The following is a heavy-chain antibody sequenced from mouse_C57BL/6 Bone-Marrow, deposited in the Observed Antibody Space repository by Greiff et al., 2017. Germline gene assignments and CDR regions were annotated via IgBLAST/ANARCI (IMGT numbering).Heavy chain of an antibody. CDR2: IYPRSGNT. CDR1: GYTFTSYG. V-gene: IGHV1-81*01. CDR3: ARWCYWYFDV. D-gene: IGHD1-1*02. J-gene: IGHJ1*03. Sequence: QVQLQQSGAELARPGASVKLSCKASGYTFTSYGISWVKQRTGQGLEWIGEIYPRSGNTYYNEKFKGKATLTADNSSSTAYMELRSLTSEDSAVYFCARWCYWYFDVWGTGTTVTVSS.